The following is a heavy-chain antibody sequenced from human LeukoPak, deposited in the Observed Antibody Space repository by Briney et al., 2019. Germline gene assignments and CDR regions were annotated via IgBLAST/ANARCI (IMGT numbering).Heavy chain of an antibody. D-gene: IGHD3-16*02. CDR2: IYYSGST. V-gene: IGHV4-59*01. J-gene: IGHJ4*02. CDR1: GGSISSYY. CDR3: ARYVWGSYPTFEDY. Sequence: PSETLSLTCTVSGGSISSYYWSWIRQPPGKGLEWIGYIYYSGSTNYNPSLKSRVTISVDTSKNQFSLKLSSMTAADTAVYYCARYVWGSYPTFEDYWGQGTLVTVSS.